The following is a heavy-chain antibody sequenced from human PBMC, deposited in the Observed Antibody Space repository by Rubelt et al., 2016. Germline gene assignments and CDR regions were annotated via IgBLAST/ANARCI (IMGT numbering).Heavy chain of an antibody. V-gene: IGHV4-59*12. CDR2: INHSGST. CDR3: ARGTYASGSYYPLNY. CDR1: GGSISTYY. Sequence: QVQLQESGPGLLKPSETLSLTCTVSGGSISTYYWSWIRQTPGKGLDWIGEINHSGSTSYNPSLQRRVTISVDTSKNQFSLKRNSGTAAETAIYFCARGTYASGSYYPLNYWGQGTPVTVSS. D-gene: IGHD3-10*01. J-gene: IGHJ4*02.